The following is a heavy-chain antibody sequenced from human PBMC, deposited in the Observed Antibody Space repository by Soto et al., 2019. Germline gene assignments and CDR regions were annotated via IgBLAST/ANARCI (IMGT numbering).Heavy chain of an antibody. Sequence: SETLSLTCTVSGGSISSGADYWTWIRQHPGKGLEWIGFIYYSGSTYYNPSLKSRGIISVDTSKNQFSLNLSSVTAADTAVYYCASFSARSGGTDAFDFWGQGTMVTVSS. V-gene: IGHV4-31*03. CDR3: ASFSARSGGTDAFDF. D-gene: IGHD3-10*01. CDR1: GGSISSGADY. J-gene: IGHJ3*01. CDR2: IYYSGST.